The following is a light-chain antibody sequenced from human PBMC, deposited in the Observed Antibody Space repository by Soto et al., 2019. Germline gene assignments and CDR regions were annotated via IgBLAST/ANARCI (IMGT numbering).Light chain of an antibody. CDR1: QSISNY. CDR2: GAS. J-gene: IGKJ5*01. CDR3: QHRNAWPPGAT. Sequence: EIVLTQCPATLSLSPGERYTLARRASQSISNYLAWYQQKPGQAPRLLIYGASNRPTGTPARFSGSGSATDFTLTISSLEPEDFAVYYCQHRNAWPPGATVGQGTRLEIK. V-gene: IGKV3-11*01.